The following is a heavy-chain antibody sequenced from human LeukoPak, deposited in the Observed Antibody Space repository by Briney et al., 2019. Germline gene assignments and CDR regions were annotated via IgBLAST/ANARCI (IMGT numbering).Heavy chain of an antibody. CDR3: ARGSGYWSYYFDY. CDR1: GFTFSSYR. V-gene: IGHV3-7*03. D-gene: IGHD3-22*01. Sequence: PGGSLRLSCAASGFTFSSYRMSWVRQAPGKGLEWVANIKQDGSEKYYVDSVKGRFTISRDNAKNSLYLQMNSLRAEDTAVYYCARGSGYWSYYFDYWGQGTLVTVSS. CDR2: IKQDGSEK. J-gene: IGHJ4*02.